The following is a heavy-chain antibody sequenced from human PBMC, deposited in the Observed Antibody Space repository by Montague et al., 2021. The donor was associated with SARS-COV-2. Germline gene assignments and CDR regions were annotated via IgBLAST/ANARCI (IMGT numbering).Heavy chain of an antibody. V-gene: IGHV4-59*02. CDR3: ARVGWELRVGDYYFDY. CDR2: IYYAGST. Sequence: SETLSLTCNVSGVAVRPRCWGGLRHPPEKRPEFVWRIYYAGSTNYNSSLKSRLTISVDTSENQFSLKVTSVTPADTAVYYCARVGWELRVGDYYFDYWGQGTLVTVSS. CDR1: GVAVRPRC. J-gene: IGHJ4*02. D-gene: IGHD1-26*01.